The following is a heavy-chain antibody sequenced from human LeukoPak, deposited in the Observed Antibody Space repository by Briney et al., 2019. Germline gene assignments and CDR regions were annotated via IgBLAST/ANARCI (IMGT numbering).Heavy chain of an antibody. Sequence: GGSLRLSCAASGFTFSSYGMHWVREAPGKGLGWVAFIRYDGSNKYYADSVKGRFTISRDNSKNTLYLQMNSLRAEDTAVYYCAKDRSGGSYYIYYYYMDVWGKGTTVTISS. V-gene: IGHV3-30*02. CDR2: IRYDGSNK. CDR1: GFTFSSYG. CDR3: AKDRSGGSYYIYYYYMDV. J-gene: IGHJ6*03. D-gene: IGHD1-26*01.